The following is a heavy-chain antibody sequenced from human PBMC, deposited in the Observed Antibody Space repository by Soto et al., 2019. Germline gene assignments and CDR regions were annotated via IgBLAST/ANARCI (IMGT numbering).Heavy chain of an antibody. D-gene: IGHD1-7*01. V-gene: IGHV1-69*05. CDR2: IIPIFGSG. Sequence: QVLLEQSGAEVKKPGSSVRIPCKASGGTFNNYAISWVRQAPGQGLEWVGGIIPIFGSGNYAQIFQDRVTITTDEVRTTAYMEMNSLTSEDTAIYFCARGTSSSTSYYYYALDVWGQGTTVTVSS. CDR3: ARGTSSSTSYYYYALDV. J-gene: IGHJ6*02. CDR1: GGTFNNYA.